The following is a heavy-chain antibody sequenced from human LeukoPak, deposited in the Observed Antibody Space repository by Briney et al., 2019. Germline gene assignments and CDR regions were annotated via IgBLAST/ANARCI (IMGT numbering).Heavy chain of an antibody. Sequence: PSETLSLTCTVSGGSISSYYWSWIRQPPGKGLEWIGYIYYSGSTNYNPSLKSRVTISVDTSKNQFSLKLSSVTAADTAVYYCARRLSGWEGYYYYGMDVRGQGTTVTVSS. CDR1: GGSISSYY. J-gene: IGHJ6*02. CDR2: IYYSGST. CDR3: ARRLSGWEGYYYYGMDV. D-gene: IGHD1-26*01. V-gene: IGHV4-59*08.